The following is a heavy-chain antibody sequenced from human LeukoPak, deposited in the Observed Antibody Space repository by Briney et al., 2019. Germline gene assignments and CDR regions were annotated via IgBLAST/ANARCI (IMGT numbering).Heavy chain of an antibody. CDR2: IYDSGST. D-gene: IGHD3-16*01. CDR3: ARHYGP. CDR1: GGSFSGYY. J-gene: IGHJ5*02. V-gene: IGHV4-34*01. Sequence: RPSETLPLTCAVYGGSFSGYYWSWIRQPPGKGLEWIGSIYDSGSTYYNPSLKSRVTISVDTSKNQFSLRLDSVTAADTAVYYCARHYGPWGQGTLVTVSS.